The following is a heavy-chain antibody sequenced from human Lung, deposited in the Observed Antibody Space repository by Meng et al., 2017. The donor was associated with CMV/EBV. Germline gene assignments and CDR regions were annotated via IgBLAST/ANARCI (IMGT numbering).Heavy chain of an antibody. CDR3: VTETGYNYDN. J-gene: IGHJ4*02. CDR2: IYFSGNT. D-gene: IGHD5-24*01. Sequence: QLQLQGSGPGQVQPSGTLSLTCSVSGGSISSSSYYWGWIRQSPGKGLEWIGSIYFSGNTYYNPSLKSRVTMSVGTAQNKFSLTLRSVTAADTAVYYCVTETGYNYDNWGQGALVTVSS. CDR1: GGSISSSSYY. V-gene: IGHV4-39*07.